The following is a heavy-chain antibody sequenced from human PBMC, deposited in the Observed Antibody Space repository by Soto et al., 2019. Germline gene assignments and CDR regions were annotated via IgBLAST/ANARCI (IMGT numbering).Heavy chain of an antibody. V-gene: IGHV3-33*01. D-gene: IGHD1-1*01. CDR2: IWHDGRNK. J-gene: IGHJ4*02. Sequence: QVQVVESGGGVVQPGRSLRLSCAASGFTFSNFGMHWVRQAPGKGLEWVAVIWHDGRNKYYADSVKGRFTVSRDNSENTLYLQMDSLRGEDTAVYYCARDPGYDEAIDYWGQGTLVTVSS. CDR3: ARDPGYDEAIDY. CDR1: GFTFSNFG.